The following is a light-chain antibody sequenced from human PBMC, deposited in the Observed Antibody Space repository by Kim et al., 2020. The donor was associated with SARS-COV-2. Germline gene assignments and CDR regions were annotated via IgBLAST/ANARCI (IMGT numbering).Light chain of an antibody. CDR1: QTVLYSSNKKNF. V-gene: IGKV4-1*01. J-gene: IGKJ2*01. Sequence: DIEMTQSQDALAVSLAERATISCKSSQTVLYSSNKKNFLAWYQQKPGQPPKLLIYWASTREPGVPDRFSGSGSGTDFTLTISSLQAEDVAVYYCQQYYDTPYTFGQGTKLEI. CDR3: QQYYDTPYT. CDR2: WAS.